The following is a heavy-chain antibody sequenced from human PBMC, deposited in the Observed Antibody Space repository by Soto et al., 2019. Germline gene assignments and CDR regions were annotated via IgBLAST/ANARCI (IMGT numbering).Heavy chain of an antibody. J-gene: IGHJ4*02. Sequence: EVHLLESGGGLVQPGGSLRLSCAASGFTFGSYAMNWVRQAPGKGLEWVSVISGSGGTTYYADSVKGRFTMSRDNSKNTLYLQMNSLRAEDTAVYYCVKDGTGYGDYNQGLFDYWGQGTLVTVSS. V-gene: IGHV3-23*01. CDR3: VKDGTGYGDYNQGLFDY. D-gene: IGHD4-17*01. CDR2: ISGSGGTT. CDR1: GFTFGSYA.